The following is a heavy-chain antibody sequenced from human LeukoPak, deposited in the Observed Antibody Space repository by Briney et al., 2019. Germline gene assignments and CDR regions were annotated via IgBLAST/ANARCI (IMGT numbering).Heavy chain of an antibody. V-gene: IGHV3-48*03. Sequence: GGSLRLSCAASGFTFSSYEMNWVRQAPGKGLEWVSYISSSVDTIYYADSVKGRLTISRDNAKNSLYLQMNSLRGEDTAVYYCARRGYSGSLDYWGQGTLVTVSS. D-gene: IGHD5-12*01. J-gene: IGHJ4*02. CDR2: ISSSVDTI. CDR1: GFTFSSYE. CDR3: ARRGYSGSLDY.